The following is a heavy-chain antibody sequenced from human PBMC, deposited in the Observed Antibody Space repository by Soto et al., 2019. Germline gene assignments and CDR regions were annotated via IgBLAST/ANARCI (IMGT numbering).Heavy chain of an antibody. CDR2: VSHDVSYK. D-gene: IGHD1-7*01. J-gene: IGHJ4*02. V-gene: IGHV3-30*04. CDR1: GFTFSSLA. CDR3: AKDLLREELGTPDF. Sequence: PGVSLRPSYRPSGFTFSSLALHRVRQAPGKGLEWVALVSHDVSYKFYADSVKGRFSISRDNSKNTLYLQMNSLRTDDTAVYYCAKDLLREELGTPDFWGQGT.